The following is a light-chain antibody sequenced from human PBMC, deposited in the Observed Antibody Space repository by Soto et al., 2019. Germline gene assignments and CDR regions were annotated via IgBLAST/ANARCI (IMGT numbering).Light chain of an antibody. V-gene: IGKV3-20*01. J-gene: IGKJ2*01. CDR1: QSINSIY. CDR2: GAS. Sequence: EIVLTQSPGTLSLSPGERATLSCRASQSINSIYFSWYQHKPGQAPRLLFYGASSRETGIPDRFSARGSGTDFTLTISRLEPEDVAVYYCEQYDSSPYTFGQGTKLEIK. CDR3: EQYDSSPYT.